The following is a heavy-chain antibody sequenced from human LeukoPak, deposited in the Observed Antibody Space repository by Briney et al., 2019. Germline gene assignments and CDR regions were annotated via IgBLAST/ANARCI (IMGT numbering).Heavy chain of an antibody. Sequence: SETLSLTCTVSGGSISSYYWNWIRQPPGKGLEWIGYIYTSGGTNYNPSLKGRDAILVDTAKNQVSLKLSSVTAADTAVYYCAKMYKNFYMDVWGKGTTVTVSS. D-gene: IGHD1-1*01. CDR2: IYTSGGT. CDR3: AKMYKNFYMDV. J-gene: IGHJ6*03. V-gene: IGHV4-4*09. CDR1: GGSISSYY.